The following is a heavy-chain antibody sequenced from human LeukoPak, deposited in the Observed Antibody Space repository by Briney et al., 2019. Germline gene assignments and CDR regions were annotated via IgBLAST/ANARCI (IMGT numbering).Heavy chain of an antibody. CDR1: GGSISSYY. J-gene: IGHJ5*02. CDR3: ARGGGSYYEVWWFDP. D-gene: IGHD1-26*01. CDR2: IYYSGST. Sequence: SETLSLTCTVSGGSISSYYWSWIRQPPGKGLEWIGYIYYSGSTNYNPSLKSRVTMSVDTSKNQFSLKLSSVTAADTAVYYCARGGGSYYEVWWFDPWGQGTLVTVSS. V-gene: IGHV4-59*12.